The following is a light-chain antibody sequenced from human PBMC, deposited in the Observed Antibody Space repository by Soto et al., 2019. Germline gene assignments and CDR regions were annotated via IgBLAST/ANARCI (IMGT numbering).Light chain of an antibody. Sequence: QSALTQPASVSGSPGQSITISCTGTSSDVGGYNYVSWYQQFPGKAPKLIISDVSDRPSGVPDRFSGSQSGNTASLTISGLQTEDEGDYYCCSYAATDTDWVFGGGTQLTVL. J-gene: IGLJ3*02. CDR2: DVS. V-gene: IGLV2-11*01. CDR1: SSDVGGYNY. CDR3: CSYAATDTDWV.